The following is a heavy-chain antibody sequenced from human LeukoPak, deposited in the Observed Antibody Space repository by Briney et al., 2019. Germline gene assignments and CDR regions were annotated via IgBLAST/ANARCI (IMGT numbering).Heavy chain of an antibody. CDR3: ARGDYSGSGSYLGY. Sequence: ASVKVSCKASGFTFTSYGFTWVRQAPGQGLEWMGWISAYNGNTNYAQKFQGKVTMTTDTSTTTAYMELRSLRSDDTAVYYCARGDYSGSGSYLGYWGQGTLVTVSS. V-gene: IGHV1-18*01. CDR2: ISAYNGNT. J-gene: IGHJ4*02. D-gene: IGHD3-10*01. CDR1: GFTFTSYG.